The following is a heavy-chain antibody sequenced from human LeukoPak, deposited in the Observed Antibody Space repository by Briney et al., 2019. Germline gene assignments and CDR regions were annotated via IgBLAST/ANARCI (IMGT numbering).Heavy chain of an antibody. CDR1: GFTFTGHY. V-gene: IGHV1-2*02. CDR2: INPNSGGT. J-gene: IGHJ4*02. CDR3: ARKAYDTSGSFDY. D-gene: IGHD3-22*01. Sequence: GASVKVSCKASGFTFTGHYMHWVRQAPGQGLEWMGWINPNSGGTDYTQKSQGRVTMTRDTSISTAYMELTRLRPDDTAVYYCARKAYDTSGSFDYWGQGTLVTVSS.